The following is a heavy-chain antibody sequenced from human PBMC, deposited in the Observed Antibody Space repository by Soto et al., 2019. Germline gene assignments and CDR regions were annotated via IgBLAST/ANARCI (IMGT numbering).Heavy chain of an antibody. Sequence: PGGSLRLSCASSVFTFSSYSMNCVRHSPGKGLEWVSSISSSSSYIYYADSVKGRFTISRDNAKNSLYLQMNSLRAEDTAVYYCARDPYSSSPAEKYWGQGTLVTVSS. CDR1: VFTFSSYS. J-gene: IGHJ4*02. D-gene: IGHD6-6*01. CDR2: ISSSSSYI. CDR3: ARDPYSSSPAEKY. V-gene: IGHV3-21*01.